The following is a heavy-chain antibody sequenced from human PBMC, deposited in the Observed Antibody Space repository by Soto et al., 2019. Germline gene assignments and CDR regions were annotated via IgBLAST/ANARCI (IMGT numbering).Heavy chain of an antibody. CDR3: ARGPPGYISGWYRDF. D-gene: IGHD6-19*01. CDR2: INPSGST. V-gene: IGHV4-34*02. Sequence: QVQLQQWGAGLLKPSETLSLTCAVYGGAFSGYSWSWLRQPPGKGLEWIGDINPSGSTNYNPSLKSRLTISVDTSKARFAPKLTSVTAADTGVYYCARGPPGYISGWYRDFWGQGTLVTVSS. CDR1: GGAFSGYS. J-gene: IGHJ4*02.